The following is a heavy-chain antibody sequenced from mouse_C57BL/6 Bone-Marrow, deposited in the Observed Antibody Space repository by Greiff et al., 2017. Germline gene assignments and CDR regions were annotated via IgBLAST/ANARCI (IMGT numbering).Heavy chain of an antibody. CDR2: IHPNSGST. D-gene: IGHD1-1*01. CDR1: GYTFTSYW. CDR3: ARSPITTVPYWYFDV. V-gene: IGHV1-64*01. Sequence: VQLQQPGAELVKPGASVKLTCKASGYTFTSYWMHWVKQRPGQGLEWIGMIHPNSGSTNYNEKFKSKATLTVDKSSSTAYMQLSSLTSEDSAVYYCARSPITTVPYWYFDVWGTGTTVTVSS. J-gene: IGHJ1*03.